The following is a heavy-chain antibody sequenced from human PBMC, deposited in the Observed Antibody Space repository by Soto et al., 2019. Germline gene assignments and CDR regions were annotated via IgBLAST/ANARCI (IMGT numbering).Heavy chain of an antibody. CDR1: GFTFQGNA. V-gene: IGHV3-23*01. D-gene: IGHD2-21*02. J-gene: IGHJ4*02. CDR3: AKVTGSDCYTHCFGF. CDR2: LSGSGGTT. Sequence: EMYLLESGGDLVQPGGSLRLSCVASGFTFQGNAMGWVRQAPGKGLEWVADLSGSGGTTYYAASVKGRFTISRDNSKNTMFLHMGSLRAEDTAVYYCAKVTGSDCYTHCFGFWGQGTLVTVSS.